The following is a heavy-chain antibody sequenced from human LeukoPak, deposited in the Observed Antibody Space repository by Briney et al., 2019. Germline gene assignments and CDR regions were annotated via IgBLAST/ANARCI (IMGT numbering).Heavy chain of an antibody. J-gene: IGHJ4*02. V-gene: IGHV2-5*02. CDR2: ISWDDDK. CDR1: GVSLTTSGVG. Sequence: SGPTLLKPTQPLTLTCTFSGVSLTTSGVGVGWIRQPPGKALEWLALISWDDDKRYSPSLKSRLTISKDTSKNQVVLTMTNMDPVDTATYYCAHRLTGYNRDWNFGYFDHWGQGTLVTVSS. CDR3: AHRLTGYNRDWNFGYFDH. D-gene: IGHD1-7*01.